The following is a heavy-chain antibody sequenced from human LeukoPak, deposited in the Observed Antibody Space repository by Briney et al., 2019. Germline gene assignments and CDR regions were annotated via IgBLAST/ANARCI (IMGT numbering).Heavy chain of an antibody. J-gene: IGHJ3*02. CDR2: ISSSGST. CDR3: ARGRQPVDYGDYVGAFDI. CDR1: GDSISSGDYY. Sequence: SETLSLTCTVSGDSISSGDYYWSWIRQPAGKGLEWIGRISSSGSTNYNPSLKSRVTISVDTSKNQFSLKLSSVTAADTAVYYCARGRQPVDYGDYVGAFDIWGQGTMVTVSS. D-gene: IGHD4-17*01. V-gene: IGHV4-61*02.